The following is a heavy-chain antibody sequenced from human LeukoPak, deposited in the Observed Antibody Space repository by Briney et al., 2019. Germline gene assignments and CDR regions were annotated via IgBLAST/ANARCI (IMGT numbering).Heavy chain of an antibody. CDR3: AKAFRTTVTTGY. D-gene: IGHD4-17*01. Sequence: PGGSLRLSCAASGFTFSAYSMTWVRQAPGKGLEWVSLIASNGGNTYYADSVKGRFTVSRDNSKNTLYLQMNSLRAEDTAVYYCAKAFRTTVTTGYWGQGTLVTVSS. CDR2: IASNGGNT. CDR1: GFTFSAYS. V-gene: IGHV3-23*01. J-gene: IGHJ4*02.